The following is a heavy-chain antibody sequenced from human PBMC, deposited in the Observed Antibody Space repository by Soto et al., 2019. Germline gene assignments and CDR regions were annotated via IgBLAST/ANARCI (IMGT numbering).Heavy chain of an antibody. J-gene: IGHJ4*02. CDR3: AREVGLNYYFDS. CDR2: ISHSGTT. Sequence: SETLSLTCTVSGGSISSGDYYWSWIRQSPGKGLEWFGYISHSGTTYYNPSLKSRVTMSIDTSKNQFSLRLNSVTAADTAVYFCAREVGLNYYFDSWGKGNLVTVSS. CDR1: GGSISSGDYY. V-gene: IGHV4-30-4*01.